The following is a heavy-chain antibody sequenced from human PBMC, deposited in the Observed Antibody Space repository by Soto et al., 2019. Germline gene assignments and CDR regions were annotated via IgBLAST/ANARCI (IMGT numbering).Heavy chain of an antibody. D-gene: IGHD2-2*02. Sequence: QVQLQESGPGLVKPSGTLSLTCAVSGGSISSSNWWSWVRQPPGKGLEWIGEIYHSGSTNYNPSLKSRVTRSPGKSKDQFSLKLSSVTAADTAVYYCARGESYCISTSCYIWNTPRHYGMDVWGQGTTVTVSS. CDR1: GGSISSSNW. V-gene: IGHV4-4*02. CDR3: ARGESYCISTSCYIWNTPRHYGMDV. CDR2: IYHSGST. J-gene: IGHJ6*02.